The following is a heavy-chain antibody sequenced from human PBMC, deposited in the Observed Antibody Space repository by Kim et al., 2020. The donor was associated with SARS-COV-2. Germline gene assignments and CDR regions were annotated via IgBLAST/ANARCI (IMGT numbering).Heavy chain of an antibody. CDR1: GDSVSSNVYY. CDR2: IYNTVST. V-gene: IGHV4-31*03. CDR3: AREYYGSGRMFDY. D-gene: IGHD3-10*01. Sequence: SETLSLTCTVSGDSVSSNVYYWSWIRQLPGKGLEWIGYIYNTVSTYYNPSLQSRATISVDTSKNQFSLRLTSVTAADTGVYFCAREYYGSGRMFDYWGQGTLVTVSS. J-gene: IGHJ4*02.